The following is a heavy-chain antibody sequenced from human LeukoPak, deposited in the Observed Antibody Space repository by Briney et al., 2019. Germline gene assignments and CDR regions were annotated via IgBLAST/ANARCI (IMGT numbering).Heavy chain of an antibody. V-gene: IGHV3-7*01. D-gene: IGHD3-9*01. CDR2: IKQDGSEK. CDR1: GFTFSSYW. Sequence: GGSLRLSCAASGFTFSSYWMSWVRQAPGKGLEWVANIKQDGSEKYYVDSVKGRFTISRDNAKNSLYLQVNSLRAEDTAVYYCARRRTYLRYFDWFPPGPFDYWGQGTLVTVSS. CDR3: ARRRTYLRYFDWFPPGPFDY. J-gene: IGHJ4*02.